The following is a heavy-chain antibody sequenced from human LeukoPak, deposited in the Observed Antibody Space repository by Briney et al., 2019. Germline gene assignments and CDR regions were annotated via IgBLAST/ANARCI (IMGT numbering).Heavy chain of an antibody. J-gene: IGHJ4*02. V-gene: IGHV1-46*04. Sequence: ASVKVSCKASEDTFTRHYMHWVRQAPGQGLVWIGLINPNDNSIDYTQKLRGRVTVTRDRSTSTVYMELNSLRSDDTAVYYCAREGGSYKHFDYWGQGSLITVSS. D-gene: IGHD3-10*01. CDR3: AREGGSYKHFDY. CDR2: INPNDNSI. CDR1: EDTFTRHY.